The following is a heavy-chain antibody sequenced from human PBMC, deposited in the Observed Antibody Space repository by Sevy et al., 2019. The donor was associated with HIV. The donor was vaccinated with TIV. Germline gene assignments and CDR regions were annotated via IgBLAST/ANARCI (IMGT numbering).Heavy chain of an antibody. V-gene: IGHV3-23*01. CDR3: AKDRDHTSGYYPEGAFDI. J-gene: IGHJ3*02. CDR1: GFTFSSYA. CDR2: ISGSGGST. Sequence: GGSLRLSCAASGFTFSSYALNWVRQAPGKGLEWVSTISGSGGSTYYAASVKGRFTTSRTTSKNTLYLQMDSLRAEDRAVYYCAKDRDHTSGYYPEGAFDIWGQGTMVTVSS. D-gene: IGHD3-22*01.